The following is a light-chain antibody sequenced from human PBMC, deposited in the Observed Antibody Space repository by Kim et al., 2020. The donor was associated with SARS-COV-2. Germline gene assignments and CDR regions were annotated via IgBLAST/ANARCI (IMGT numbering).Light chain of an antibody. CDR1: NIRSKS. V-gene: IGLV3-21*04. J-gene: IGLJ2*01. CDR2: YDT. CDR3: QVWDSSYVV. Sequence: SYELTQPPSVSVAPGKTATFTCGGNNIRSKSVHWYQQKPGQAPVLVIYYDTDRPSGIPERFSGSNSGNTATLTISGVEAGDEADYYCQVWDSSYVVFGGG.